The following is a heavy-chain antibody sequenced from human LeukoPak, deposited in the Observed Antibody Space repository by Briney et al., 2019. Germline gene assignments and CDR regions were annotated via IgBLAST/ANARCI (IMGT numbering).Heavy chain of an antibody. Sequence: GGSLRLXCAASGFTFSSYGMHWVRQAPGKGLEWVAVIWYDGSNKYYADSVKGRFTISRDNSKNTLYLQMNSLRAEDTAVYYCAKHSSSWSYYYYYMDVWSKGTTVTVSS. CDR2: IWYDGSNK. CDR1: GFTFSSYG. V-gene: IGHV3-33*06. D-gene: IGHD6-13*01. J-gene: IGHJ6*03. CDR3: AKHSSSWSYYYYYMDV.